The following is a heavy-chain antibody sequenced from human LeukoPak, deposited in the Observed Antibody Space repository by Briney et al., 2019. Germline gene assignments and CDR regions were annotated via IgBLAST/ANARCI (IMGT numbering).Heavy chain of an antibody. CDR2: IHPSGSP. Sequence: KPSETLSLTCTVSGDSISSYYWSWVRQPAGKGLEWIGRIHPSGSPNYNPSLKSRVTLSVDTSKNQFSLKLSSVTAADTAVYYCARGPPPDFDYWGRGTLVTVSS. CDR3: ARGPPPDFDY. CDR1: GDSISSYY. J-gene: IGHJ4*02. V-gene: IGHV4-4*07.